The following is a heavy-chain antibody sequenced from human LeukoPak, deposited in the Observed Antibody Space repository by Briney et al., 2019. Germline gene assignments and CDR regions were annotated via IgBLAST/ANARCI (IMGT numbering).Heavy chain of an antibody. CDR2: IDPSDSYT. CDR3: ARGLYTSSAYYFDY. CDR1: GYSFTSYW. Sequence: GESLKISCKGSGYSFTSYWITWVRQMPGKGREWMGRIDPSDSYTNYSPSFQGHVTIPANKSNSTAYLQWSRLKASDTAMYYCARGLYTSSAYYFDYWGQGTLVTVSS. V-gene: IGHV5-10-1*01. J-gene: IGHJ4*02. D-gene: IGHD6-13*01.